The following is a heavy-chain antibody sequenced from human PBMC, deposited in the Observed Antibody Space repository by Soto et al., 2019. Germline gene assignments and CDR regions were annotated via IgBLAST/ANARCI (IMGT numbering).Heavy chain of an antibody. CDR3: ARGPVSMASSSWYPDSFDP. J-gene: IGHJ5*02. D-gene: IGHD6-13*01. CDR1: GYTFTSYG. Sequence: ASVKVSCKASGYTFTSYGISWVRQAPGQGLEWMGWISAYNGNTNYAQKLQGRVTMTTDTSTSTAYMELRSLRSDDTAVYYCARGPVSMASSSWYPDSFDPWGQGTLVTVSS. CDR2: ISAYNGNT. V-gene: IGHV1-18*01.